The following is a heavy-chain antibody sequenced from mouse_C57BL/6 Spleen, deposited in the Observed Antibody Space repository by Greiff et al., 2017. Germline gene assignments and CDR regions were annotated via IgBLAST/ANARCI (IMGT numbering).Heavy chain of an antibody. D-gene: IGHD1-1*01. CDR3: ARECTTVRFAY. V-gene: IGHV1-81*01. Sequence: QVQLQQSGAELARPGASVKLSCKASGSTFTSYGISWVKQRTGKGLEWIGEIYPRSGNTYNNEKFKGKATLTADKSSSTAYMERRSLTSEESAVYCGARECTTVRFAYWGQGTLVTVSA. CDR2: IYPRSGNT. CDR1: GSTFTSYG. J-gene: IGHJ3*01.